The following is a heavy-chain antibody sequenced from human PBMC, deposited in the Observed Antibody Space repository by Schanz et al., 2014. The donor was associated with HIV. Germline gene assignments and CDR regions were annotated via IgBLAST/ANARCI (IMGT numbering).Heavy chain of an antibody. Sequence: QVRLVESGGGVVQPGTSVRLSCAASGFSFRKFGMHWVRQAPGKGLEWVAISWNDGSQTRYTGSVKGRFTISRDNSKNILYLQMNSVRPEDTAVYFCAKGATRPDYFDSWGQGTLVTVSS. J-gene: IGHJ4*02. CDR2: SWNDGSQT. V-gene: IGHV3-33*03. CDR3: AKGATRPDYFDS. D-gene: IGHD1-26*01. CDR1: GFSFRKFG.